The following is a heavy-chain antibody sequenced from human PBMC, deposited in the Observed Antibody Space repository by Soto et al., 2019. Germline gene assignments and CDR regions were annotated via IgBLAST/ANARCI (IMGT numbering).Heavy chain of an antibody. D-gene: IGHD3-16*01. CDR2: IYSGGST. J-gene: IGHJ4*02. V-gene: IGHV3-66*01. Sequence: PGGSLRLSCAASGFTVSSNYMSWVRQAPGKGLEWVSVIYSGGSTYYADSVKGRFTISRDNSKNTLYLQMNSLRAEDTAVYYCARGRSVMITFGGVHFGYWGQGTLVTVS. CDR3: ARGRSVMITFGGVHFGY. CDR1: GFTVSSNY.